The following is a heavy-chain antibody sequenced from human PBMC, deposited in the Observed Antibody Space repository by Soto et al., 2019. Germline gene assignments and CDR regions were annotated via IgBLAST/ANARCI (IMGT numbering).Heavy chain of an antibody. J-gene: IGHJ5*02. CDR2: IYPGDSDT. CDR3: ARQEKELWFHGPDSWFDP. Sequence: EVQLVQSGAEVKKPGESLKISCKGSGYSFTSYWIGWVRQMPGKGLEWMGIIYPGDSDTRYSPSFQGQVTISADKSISTAYLQWSSLKASDTAMYYCARQEKELWFHGPDSWFDPWGQGTLVTVSS. CDR1: GYSFTSYW. D-gene: IGHD3-16*02. V-gene: IGHV5-51*01.